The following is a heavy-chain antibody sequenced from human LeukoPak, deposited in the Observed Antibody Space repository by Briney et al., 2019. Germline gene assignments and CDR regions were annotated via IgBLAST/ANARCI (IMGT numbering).Heavy chain of an antibody. Sequence: PSETLSLTCTVSGGSISSYYWSWIRQPPGKGLEWIGYIYYSGSTNYNPSLKSRVTISVDTSKNQFSLKLSSVTAADTAVYYCASGDVAVAGMSFDYWGQGTLVTVSS. CDR3: ASGDVAVAGMSFDY. V-gene: IGHV4-59*01. D-gene: IGHD6-19*01. CDR2: IYYSGST. J-gene: IGHJ4*02. CDR1: GGSISSYY.